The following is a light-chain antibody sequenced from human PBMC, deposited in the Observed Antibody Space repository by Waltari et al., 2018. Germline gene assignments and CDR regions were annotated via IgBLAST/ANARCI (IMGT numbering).Light chain of an antibody. V-gene: IGKV3-20*01. CDR2: EAS. CDR1: QMVSRY. J-gene: IGKJ1*01. Sequence: EIVLTQSPGTLSLSPGERATLSCRASQMVSRYLAWYQQKPGQAPRLLICEASRRATGIRDRFSGSGSGTDFTLTISRLEPEDFAVYYCQKYGTLPATFGQGTKVEIK. CDR3: QKYGTLPAT.